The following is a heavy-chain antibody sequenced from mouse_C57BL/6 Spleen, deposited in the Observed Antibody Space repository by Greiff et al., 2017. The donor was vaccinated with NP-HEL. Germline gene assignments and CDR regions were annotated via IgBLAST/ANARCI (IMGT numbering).Heavy chain of an antibody. CDR1: GYTFTSYG. V-gene: IGHV1-81*01. CDR3: ARSGYDYYFDY. Sequence: VQLQQSGAELARPGASVKLSCKASGYTFTSYGISWVKQRTGQGLEWIGEIYPRSGNTYYNEKFKGKATLTADKSSSTAYMELRSLTSEDSAVDFCARSGYDYYFDYWGQGTTLTVSS. D-gene: IGHD2-4*01. CDR2: IYPRSGNT. J-gene: IGHJ2*01.